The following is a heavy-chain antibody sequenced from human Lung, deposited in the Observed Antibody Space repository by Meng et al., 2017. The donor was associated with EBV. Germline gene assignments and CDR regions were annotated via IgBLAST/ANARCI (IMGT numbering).Heavy chain of an antibody. V-gene: IGHV1-3*01. Sequence: GSRVKKPGASVKVSCKASGYTLTSYAMHWVRQAPGQRLEWMGWINAGNGNTKYSQRFQGRVTITRDTSASTAYMELSSLRSEDTTVYYCARAGYDSSGYYPQPFDYWGQGTLVTVSS. CDR1: GYTLTSYA. CDR3: ARAGYDSSGYYPQPFDY. D-gene: IGHD3-22*01. J-gene: IGHJ4*02. CDR2: INAGNGNT.